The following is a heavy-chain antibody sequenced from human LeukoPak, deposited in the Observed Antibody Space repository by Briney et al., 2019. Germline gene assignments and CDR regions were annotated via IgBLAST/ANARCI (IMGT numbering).Heavy chain of an antibody. CDR3: ARDLSGSPYYYYYMDV. CDR2: IKQDGSEK. CDR1: GFTFSSYW. J-gene: IGHJ6*03. Sequence: PGGSLRLSCAASGFTFSSYWMSWVRQAPGKGLEWVANIKQDGSEKYYVDSGKGRFTISRDNATNSLYLQMNSLRAEDTALYYCARDLSGSPYYYYYMDVWGSGTTVTVSS. V-gene: IGHV3-7*01. D-gene: IGHD6-25*01.